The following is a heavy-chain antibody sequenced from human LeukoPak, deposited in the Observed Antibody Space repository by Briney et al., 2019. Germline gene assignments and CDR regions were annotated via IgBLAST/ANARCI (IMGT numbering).Heavy chain of an antibody. J-gene: IGHJ4*02. V-gene: IGHV3-23*01. Sequence: PGGSLRLSCAASGFTFSNYAMSWVRQAPGKGLECVSAITGSGGNTYYADSVKGRFTISRDNSKNTVFLQMNSLRAEDTAVYYCAKWGDNDVLTGYVSDYWGQGTLVTVSS. CDR2: ITGSGGNT. D-gene: IGHD3-9*01. CDR1: GFTFSNYA. CDR3: AKWGDNDVLTGYVSDY.